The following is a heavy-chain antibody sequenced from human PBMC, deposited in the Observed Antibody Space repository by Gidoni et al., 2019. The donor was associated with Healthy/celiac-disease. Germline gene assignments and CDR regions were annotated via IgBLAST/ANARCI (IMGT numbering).Heavy chain of an antibody. Sequence: QIPLKESGPTLVNPTQTLTLTCTFSGFSLSTSGVGVGWIRQPPGKALEWLALIYWNDDKRYSPSRKSRLTITKDTSKNQVVLTMTNMDPVDTATYYCAHVYDFWSGGGYFDYWGQGTLVTVSS. J-gene: IGHJ4*02. V-gene: IGHV2-5*01. CDR2: IYWNDDK. CDR1: GFSLSTSGVG. CDR3: AHVYDFWSGGGYFDY. D-gene: IGHD3-3*01.